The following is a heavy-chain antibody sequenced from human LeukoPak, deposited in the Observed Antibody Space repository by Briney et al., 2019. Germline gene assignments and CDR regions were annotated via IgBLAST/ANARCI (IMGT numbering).Heavy chain of an antibody. J-gene: IGHJ6*02. CDR3: ARGNGCSSTSCYVGYYYYYGMDV. CDR2: INHSGST. CDR1: GGSFSGYY. V-gene: IGHV4-34*01. Sequence: SETLSLTCAVYGGSFSGYYWSWIRQPPGKGLEWIGEINHSGSTNYNPSLKSRVTISVDTSKNQFSLKLSSVTAADTAVYYCARGNGCSSTSCYVGYYYYYGMDVWGQGTLVTVSS. D-gene: IGHD2-2*01.